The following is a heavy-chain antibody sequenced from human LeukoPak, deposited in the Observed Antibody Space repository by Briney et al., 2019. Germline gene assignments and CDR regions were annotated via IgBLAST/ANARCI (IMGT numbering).Heavy chain of an antibody. Sequence: GGSLRLSYAASGFTFDDYAMHWVRQAPGKGLEWVSGISWNSGSIGYADSVKGRFTISRDNAKNSLYLQMNSLRAEDTALYYCAAPTLDAFDIWGQGTMVTVSS. CDR1: GFTFDDYA. J-gene: IGHJ3*02. CDR3: AAPTLDAFDI. CDR2: ISWNSGSI. V-gene: IGHV3-9*01.